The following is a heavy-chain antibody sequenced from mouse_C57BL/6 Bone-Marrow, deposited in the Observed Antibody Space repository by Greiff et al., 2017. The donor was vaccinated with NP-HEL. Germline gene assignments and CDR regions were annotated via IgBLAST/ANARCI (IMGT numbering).Heavy chain of an antibody. D-gene: IGHD1-1*01. J-gene: IGHJ4*01. CDR2: IWWDDDK. V-gene: IGHV8-8*01. CDR1: GFSLSTFGMG. Sequence: QVTLKESGPGILQPSQTLSLTCSFSGFSLSTFGMGVGWIRQPSGKGLEWLAHIWWDDDKYYNPALKSRLTISKDTSKNQVFLKIANVDTADTATYYCARIPLYYYGSSYYAMDYWGQGTSVTVSS. CDR3: ARIPLYYYGSSYYAMDY.